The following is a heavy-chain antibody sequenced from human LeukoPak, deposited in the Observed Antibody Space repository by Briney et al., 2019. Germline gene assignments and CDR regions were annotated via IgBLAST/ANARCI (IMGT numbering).Heavy chain of an antibody. CDR3: ARSGGSYARYYMDV. V-gene: IGHV4-39*01. Sequence: PSETLSLTCTVSGGSISSYYWGWIRQPPGKGLEWIGSIYYSGSTYYNPSLKSRVTISVDTSKNQFSLKLSSVTAADTAVYYCARSGGSYARYYMDVWGKGTTVTVSS. CDR1: GGSISSYY. CDR2: IYYSGST. J-gene: IGHJ6*03. D-gene: IGHD1-26*01.